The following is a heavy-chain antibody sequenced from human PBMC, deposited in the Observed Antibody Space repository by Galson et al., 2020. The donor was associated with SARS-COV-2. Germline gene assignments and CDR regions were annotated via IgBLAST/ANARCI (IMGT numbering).Heavy chain of an antibody. CDR2: ISGSGDST. CDR1: GLTFSFYA. CDR3: AKDKRDLLDAFDI. Sequence: GGSLRLSCGASGLTFSFYAMSWVRQAPEKGLEWVSAISGSGDSTYYRDSVKGRFTISRDNSKNTLFLQMNSLRAEDTAVYYCAKDKRDLLDAFDIWGQGTLVTVSS. J-gene: IGHJ3*02. D-gene: IGHD1-26*01. V-gene: IGHV3-23*02.